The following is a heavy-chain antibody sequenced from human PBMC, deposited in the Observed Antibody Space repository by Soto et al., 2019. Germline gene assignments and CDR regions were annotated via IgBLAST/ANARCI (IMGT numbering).Heavy chain of an antibody. CDR1: GFTFSSYA. V-gene: IGHV3-23*01. CDR2: ISGSGGST. D-gene: IGHD2-2*01. CDR3: AKGGYCSSTSCPEGIGAFDI. Sequence: GGSLRLSCAASGFTFSSYAMSWVRQAPGKGLEWVSAISGSGGSTYYADSVKGRFTISRDNSKNTLYLQMNSLRAEDTAVYYCAKGGYCSSTSCPEGIGAFDIWGQGTMVTVS. J-gene: IGHJ3*02.